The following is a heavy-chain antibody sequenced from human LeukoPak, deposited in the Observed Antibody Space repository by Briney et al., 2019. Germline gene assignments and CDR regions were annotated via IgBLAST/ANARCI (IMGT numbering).Heavy chain of an antibody. V-gene: IGHV4-4*02. CDR3: ARHQVGYSSGSPPDY. D-gene: IGHD6-19*01. CDR2: IYHSGST. Sequence: ASETLSLTCAVSGGSISSSNWWSWVRQPPGKGLEWIGYIYHSGSTYYNPSLKSRVTISVDRSKNQFSLKLSSVTAADTAVYYCARHQVGYSSGSPPDYWGQGTLVTVSS. CDR1: GGSISSSNW. J-gene: IGHJ4*02.